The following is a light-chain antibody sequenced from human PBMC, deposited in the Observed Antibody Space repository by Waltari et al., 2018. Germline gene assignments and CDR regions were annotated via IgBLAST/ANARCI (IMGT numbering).Light chain of an antibody. J-gene: IGLJ2*01. CDR3: GTWDTSLSVV. CDR2: DNN. V-gene: IGLV1-51*01. Sequence: QSVLTQPPSVSAAAGQKVTISCSGSGSNIGSNFVSWYQQLPGTAPKLLIFDNNKRPSGIPDRFSGSESGSSATLGIAGLQTGDEAEYYCGTWDTSLSVVFGGGTKLTVL. CDR1: GSNIGSNF.